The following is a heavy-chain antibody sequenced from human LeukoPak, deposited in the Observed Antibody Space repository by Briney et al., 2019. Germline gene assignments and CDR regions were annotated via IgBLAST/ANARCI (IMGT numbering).Heavy chain of an antibody. CDR3: AKIGVIGNWYYDL. CDR1: GFPFSIHG. V-gene: IGHV3-23*01. J-gene: IGHJ2*01. CDR2: ISSGSDYT. D-gene: IGHD3-10*01. Sequence: GGSLRLSCAASGFPFSIHGMSWVRQAPRKGPEWVSSISSGSDYTFYADSVKGRFTILRDNSRNTLYLEMTSLRAGDTAIYYCAKIGVIGNWYYDLWGRGTLVAVSS.